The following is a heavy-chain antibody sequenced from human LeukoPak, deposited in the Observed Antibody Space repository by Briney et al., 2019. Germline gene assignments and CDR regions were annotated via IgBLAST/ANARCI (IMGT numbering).Heavy chain of an antibody. J-gene: IGHJ4*02. CDR1: GYTFTSYD. CDR2: INPNSGGT. D-gene: IGHD6-13*01. Sequence: ASVKVSCKASGYTFTSYDINWVRQATGQGLEWMGWINPNSGGTNYAQKFQGRVTMTRDTSISTAYMELSRLRSDDTAVYYCARQFEKAAAGSDPSYYFDYWGQGTLVTVSS. CDR3: ARQFEKAAAGSDPSYYFDY. V-gene: IGHV1-2*02.